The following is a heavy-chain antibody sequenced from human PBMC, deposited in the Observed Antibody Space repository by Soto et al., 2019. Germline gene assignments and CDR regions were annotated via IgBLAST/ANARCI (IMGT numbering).Heavy chain of an antibody. D-gene: IGHD3-22*01. CDR3: VRVLDSSWYADL. CDR1: GGSVSNASFY. V-gene: IGHV4-61*03. J-gene: IGHJ2*01. CDR2: IFYTGVT. Sequence: QVQLQESGPGLVKPSETLSLTCSVSGGSVSNASFYWTWIRQAPGTGLEYIGYIFYTGVTNYNPSLSSRVTISLDTSKQHFSLKLNSMTAADTAVYYCVRVLDSSWYADLWGRGTLVTVSS.